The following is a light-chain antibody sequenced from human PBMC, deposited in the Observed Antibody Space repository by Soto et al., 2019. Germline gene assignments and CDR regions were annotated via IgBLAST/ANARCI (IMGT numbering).Light chain of an antibody. V-gene: IGLV2-8*01. Sequence: QSVLTQPPSASGSPGQSVTISCTGTSSDVGGYNYVSWYQQHPGKAPKFMIYEVSKRPSGVPDRFSGSKSGNTATLTVSGLQAEDEADYYCSSYAGWTVIFGGGTKVTVL. CDR2: EVS. CDR1: SSDVGGYNY. CDR3: SSYAGWTVI. J-gene: IGLJ2*01.